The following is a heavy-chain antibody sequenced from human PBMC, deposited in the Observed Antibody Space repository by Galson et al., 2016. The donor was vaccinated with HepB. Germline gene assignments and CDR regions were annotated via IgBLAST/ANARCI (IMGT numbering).Heavy chain of an antibody. CDR1: GFTFSSSA. CDR2: ISKDGSNK. J-gene: IGHJ4*02. V-gene: IGHV3-30-3*01. CDR3: ARRGPRHGRAPRHGDYDYFDS. D-gene: IGHD4-17*01. Sequence: SLRLSCAASGFTFSSSAMHWVRQAPGKGLEWVAVISKDGSNKYYADSVGGRFTVSRDNSNNTLFLQMNTLRAEDTAVYYCARRGPRHGRAPRHGDYDYFDSWGQGTLVTISS.